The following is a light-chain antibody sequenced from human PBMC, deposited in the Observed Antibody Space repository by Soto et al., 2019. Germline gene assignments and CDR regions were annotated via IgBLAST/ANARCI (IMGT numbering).Light chain of an antibody. CDR3: AAWDDSLNGLV. Sequence: QSVLTQPPSASGTPGQRVTISCSGSRSSIGSNTVNWYQHLPGTAPKLLIYSNVQRPSGVPDRFSGSKSGTSASLAISGLQSEDEADYYCAAWDDSLNGLVFGGGTKLTVL. J-gene: IGLJ2*01. CDR2: SNV. CDR1: RSSIGSNT. V-gene: IGLV1-44*01.